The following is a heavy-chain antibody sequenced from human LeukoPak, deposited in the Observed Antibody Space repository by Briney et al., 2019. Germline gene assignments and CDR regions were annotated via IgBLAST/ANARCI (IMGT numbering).Heavy chain of an antibody. Sequence: ASVKVSCKASGYTFTSYGINWVRQAPGQGLEWMGWISAHNGDTNYAQKLQGRVTMTTDTSTSTAYMELRSLRSDDTAVYYCARGPGYCSGGSCYRGRYYYMDVWGKGTTVTVSS. D-gene: IGHD2-15*01. CDR3: ARGPGYCSGGSCYRGRYYYMDV. CDR2: ISAHNGDT. V-gene: IGHV1-18*01. CDR1: GYTFTSYG. J-gene: IGHJ6*03.